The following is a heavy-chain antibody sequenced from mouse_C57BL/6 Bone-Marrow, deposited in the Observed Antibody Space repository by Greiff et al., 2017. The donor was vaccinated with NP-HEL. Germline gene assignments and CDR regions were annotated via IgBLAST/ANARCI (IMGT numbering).Heavy chain of an antibody. J-gene: IGHJ4*01. Sequence: EVQLVESGGGLVQPGGSLKLSCAASGFTLSDYGMAWVRQAPRKGPEWVAFISNLAYSIYYADTVTGRFTISRENAKNTLYLEMSSLRSEDTAMYYCARREYSNYYAMDYWGQGTSVTVSS. CDR2: ISNLAYSI. V-gene: IGHV5-15*01. D-gene: IGHD2-5*01. CDR3: ARREYSNYYAMDY. CDR1: GFTLSDYG.